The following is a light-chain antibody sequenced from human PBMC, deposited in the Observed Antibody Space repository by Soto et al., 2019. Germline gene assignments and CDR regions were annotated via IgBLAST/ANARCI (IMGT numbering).Light chain of an antibody. CDR2: EVS. J-gene: IGKJ5*01. V-gene: IGKV2D-29*02. Sequence: DVVMTQTPLSLSVAPGQPASISCKSSQSLLHITGETFLFWYLQKPGQSPQLLIYEVSTRVSGVPDRFSGSGSGTDFTLEISRVETDAVGIYYCMQSTQLPPTFGPGTRLGIE. CDR3: MQSTQLPPT. CDR1: QSLLHITGETF.